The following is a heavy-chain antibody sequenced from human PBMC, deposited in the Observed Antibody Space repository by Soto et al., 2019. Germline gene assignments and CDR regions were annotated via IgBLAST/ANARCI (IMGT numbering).Heavy chain of an antibody. V-gene: IGHV4-34*01. CDR3: ARVTARRDAFDI. CDR1: GGSFSGDY. CDR2: INHSGST. D-gene: IGHD6-6*01. J-gene: IGHJ3*02. Sequence: PSETLSLTCAVYGGSFSGDYWGWIRQPPGKGLEWIGEINHSGSTNYNPSLKSRVTISVDTSKNQFSLKLSSVTAADTAVYYCARVTARRDAFDIWGQGTMVTVS.